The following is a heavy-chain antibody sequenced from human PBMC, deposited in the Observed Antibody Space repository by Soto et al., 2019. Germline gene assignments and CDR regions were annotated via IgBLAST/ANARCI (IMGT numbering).Heavy chain of an antibody. J-gene: IGHJ4*02. V-gene: IGHV3-33*01. CDR3: ARDDNYADNGLDN. D-gene: IGHD4-17*01. CDR2: IVNDGSEQ. CDR1: GFSFSTHG. Sequence: QVQLVESGGGVVRPGRSLRLSCAATGFSFSTHGMHWVRQAPGKGLEWVAVIVNDGSEQDYSDSVKGRFTISRDNSKNTLYLKMNNLRAEDTAVYYCARDDNYADNGLDNWGQGILVTVSS.